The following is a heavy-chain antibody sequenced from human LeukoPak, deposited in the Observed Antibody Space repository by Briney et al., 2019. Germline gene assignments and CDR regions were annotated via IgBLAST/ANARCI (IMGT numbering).Heavy chain of an antibody. CDR2: ISGSGGST. CDR1: GFTFSSNA. CDR3: AKVITAGWQKDDLDI. D-gene: IGHD5-18*01. Sequence: GGSLRLSCAASGFTFSSNAMNWVRQAPAKGLEWVSAISGSGGSTYYADSVKGRFTISRDNSKNTLYLQMNNLGAEDTALYYCAKVITAGWQKDDLDIWGRGTMVTVSS. J-gene: IGHJ3*02. V-gene: IGHV3-23*01.